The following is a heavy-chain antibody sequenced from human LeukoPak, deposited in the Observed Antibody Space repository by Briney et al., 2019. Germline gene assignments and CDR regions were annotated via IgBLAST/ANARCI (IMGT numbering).Heavy chain of an antibody. CDR1: GGSISSSNW. J-gene: IGHJ6*03. CDR3: ARETTISGGIGVASPQPYIYYMDV. V-gene: IGHV4-4*02. CDR2: IYHSGHT. Sequence: SETMSLTCAVSGGSISSSNWWCWVRQPTGKGLEWIGEIYHSGHTNYKPSLKSRVTISVDTSKNQFSLKLRSVTAADTAVYYCARETTISGGIGVASPQPYIYYMDVWGKGTTVTISS. D-gene: IGHD6-19*01.